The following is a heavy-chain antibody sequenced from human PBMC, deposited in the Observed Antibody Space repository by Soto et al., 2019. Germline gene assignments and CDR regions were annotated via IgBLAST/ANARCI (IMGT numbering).Heavy chain of an antibody. J-gene: IGHJ5*02. CDR3: ARSHDYRFDP. Sequence: QLQLQESGSGLVKPSQTLSLTCAVSGGSSSSGGYSWSWIRQPPGKGLEWIGYIYYSGSIYYNPSLKSRVTISVDRSKNQFSLKLSSVTAADTAVYYCARSHDYRFDPWGQGTLVTVSS. CDR1: GGSSSSGGYS. CDR2: IYYSGSI. V-gene: IGHV4-30-2*01. D-gene: IGHD4-4*01.